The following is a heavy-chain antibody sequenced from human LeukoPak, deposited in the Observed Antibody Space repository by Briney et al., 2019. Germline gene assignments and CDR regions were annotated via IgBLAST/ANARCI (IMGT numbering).Heavy chain of an antibody. V-gene: IGHV3-33*01. CDR2: ICYDGGDK. D-gene: IGHD3-22*01. CDR3: ARDGPNYYDRSGSIHYHAFDI. J-gene: IGHJ3*02. CDR1: GFTFSNYD. Sequence: PGGSLRLSCAASGFTFSNYDIHWVRQAPGKGLEWVAVICYDGGDKYYADSVKGRFTISRDNSKNTLYLQMNSLRTEDTAVYYCARDGPNYYDRSGSIHYHAFDIWGQGTMVTVSS.